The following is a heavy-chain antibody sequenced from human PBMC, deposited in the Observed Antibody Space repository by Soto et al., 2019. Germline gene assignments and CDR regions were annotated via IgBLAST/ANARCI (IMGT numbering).Heavy chain of an antibody. CDR3: ARAIDIVATIDY. Sequence: QVQLQESGPGLVKPSQTLSLTCTVSGGSISSGGYYWSWIRQHPGKGLEWIGYIYYSGSTYYNPSLKRRVTISVDTSKNQFSLKLSSVTAADTAVYYCARAIDIVATIDYWGQGTLVTVSS. D-gene: IGHD5-12*01. CDR2: IYYSGST. V-gene: IGHV4-31*03. CDR1: GGSISSGGYY. J-gene: IGHJ4*02.